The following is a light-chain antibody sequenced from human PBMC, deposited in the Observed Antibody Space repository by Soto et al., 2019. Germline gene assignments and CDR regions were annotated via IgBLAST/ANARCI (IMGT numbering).Light chain of an antibody. CDR1: QTVRNNY. V-gene: IGKV3-20*01. J-gene: IGKJ1*01. Sequence: EFVLTQSPGTLSLSPGERATLSCRASQTVRNNYLAWYQQKPGQAPRLLIYSASGRATGIPDRFSGSGSGTDFTLTISSLEPEDFAVYYCQQYGSAPRTFGQGTKVDIK. CDR3: QQYGSAPRT. CDR2: SAS.